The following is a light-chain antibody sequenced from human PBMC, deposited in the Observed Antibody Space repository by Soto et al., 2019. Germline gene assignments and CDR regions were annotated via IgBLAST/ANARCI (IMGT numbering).Light chain of an antibody. V-gene: IGKV3-20*01. CDR3: QQYDGSPPWT. CDR2: GAS. CDR1: QSVSSTS. J-gene: IGKJ1*01. Sequence: EIVLTQSPGTLSFSPGERATLSCRASQSVSSTSLAWYQQKPGQAPRLLIYGASNSATGIPDRFSGSGSGTDFTLTISRLEPEDFAVYYCQQYDGSPPWTFGLGTKVEFK.